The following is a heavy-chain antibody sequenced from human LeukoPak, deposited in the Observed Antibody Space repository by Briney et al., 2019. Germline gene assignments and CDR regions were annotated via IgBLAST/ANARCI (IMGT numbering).Heavy chain of an antibody. Sequence: GGALRLSCAASGFTFSIYMMRWVRQAPGRGLGWVSSISSSSTYISHADSVKGPLTTTTDTAKNSMYMEMNSLRAEDTAVYYCARDLHSGEVDMWGQGTMVTVSS. V-gene: IGHV3-21*01. CDR1: GFTFSIYM. D-gene: IGHD7-27*01. CDR3: ARDLHSGEVDM. CDR2: ISSSSTYI. J-gene: IGHJ3*02.